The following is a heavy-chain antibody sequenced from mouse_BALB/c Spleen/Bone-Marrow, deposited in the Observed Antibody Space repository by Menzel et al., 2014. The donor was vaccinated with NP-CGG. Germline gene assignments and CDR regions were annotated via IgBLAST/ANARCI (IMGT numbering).Heavy chain of an antibody. D-gene: IGHD1-1*01. CDR3: ARLSYYGRFAY. CDR1: GFDFSGYW. CDR2: INPDGTTI. Sequence: EVKVEESGGGLVQTGGSLKLSCPASGFDFSGYWMSWVRQAPGKGLEWIGEINPDGTTINYAPSRKDKFIISRDNAKNTLFLQMSKVRSEDTALYYCARLSYYGRFAYWGQGTLVTVSA. J-gene: IGHJ3*01. V-gene: IGHV4-1*02.